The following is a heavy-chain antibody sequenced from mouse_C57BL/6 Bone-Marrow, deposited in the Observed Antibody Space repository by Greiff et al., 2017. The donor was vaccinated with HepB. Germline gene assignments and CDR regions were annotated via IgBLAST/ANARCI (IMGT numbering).Heavy chain of an antibody. CDR1: GFSLSTFGMG. Sequence: QVTLKVCGPGILQPSQSLSLTCSFSGFSLSTFGMGVGWIRQPSGKGLEWLAHIWWDDDKYYNPALKSRLTISKDTSKNQVFHKIANVDTADTATYYYARQIYYYGSSYRSYFDYWGQGTTLTVSS. CDR2: IWWDDDK. D-gene: IGHD1-1*01. J-gene: IGHJ2*01. V-gene: IGHV8-8*01. CDR3: ARQIYYYGSSYRSYFDY.